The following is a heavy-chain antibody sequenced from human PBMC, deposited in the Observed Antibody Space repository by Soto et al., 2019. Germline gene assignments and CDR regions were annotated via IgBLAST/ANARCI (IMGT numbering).Heavy chain of an antibody. CDR1: GYTFTGYY. CDR3: AMAAAAGKPPYCHC. V-gene: IGHV1-2*04. CDR2: INPNSGGT. J-gene: IGHJ1*01. Sequence: ASVKVSCKASGYTFTGYYMHWVRQAPGQGLEWMGWINPNSGGTNYAQKFQGWVTMTRDTSISTAYMELSRLRSDDTAVYYCAMAAAAGKPPYCHCWGQGTLGTVSS. D-gene: IGHD6-13*01.